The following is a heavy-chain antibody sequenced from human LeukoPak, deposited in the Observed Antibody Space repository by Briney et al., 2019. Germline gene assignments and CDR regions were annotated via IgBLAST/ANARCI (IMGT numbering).Heavy chain of an antibody. CDR3: AKDMNGVVVPAAIFDY. CDR2: ISGSGGST. V-gene: IGHV3-23*01. J-gene: IGHJ4*02. CDR1: GFTFNNYA. D-gene: IGHD2-2*01. Sequence: PGGSLRLSCAASGFTFNNYAMGWVRQAPGKGLEWVSAISGSGGSTYYADSVKGRFTISRDNSKNTLYLQMNSLRAEDTAVYYCAKDMNGVVVPAAIFDYWGQGTLVTVSS.